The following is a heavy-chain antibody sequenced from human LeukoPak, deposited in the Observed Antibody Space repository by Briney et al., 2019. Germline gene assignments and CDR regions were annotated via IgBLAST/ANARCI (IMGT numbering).Heavy chain of an antibody. CDR2: IKQDGSEK. J-gene: IGHJ3*02. V-gene: IGHV3-7*01. Sequence: PGGSLRLSCAASGFTFSSYWMSWVRQAPGKGLEWVANIKQDGSEKYYVDSVKGRFTISRDNAKNSLYLQMNSLRAEDTAVYYCARDPSPPMYQQQLLGAFDIWGQGTMVTVSS. D-gene: IGHD6-13*01. CDR3: ARDPSPPMYQQQLLGAFDI. CDR1: GFTFSSYW.